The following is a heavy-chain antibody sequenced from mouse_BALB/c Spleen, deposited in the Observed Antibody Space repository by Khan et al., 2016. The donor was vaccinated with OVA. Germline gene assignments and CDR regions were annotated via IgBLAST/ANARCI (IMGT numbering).Heavy chain of an antibody. V-gene: IGHV3-2*02. CDR1: GYSITSDYA. D-gene: IGHD2-14*01. J-gene: IGHJ1*01. CDR2: ISYSGTT. Sequence: EVQLQESGPGLVKPSQSLSLTCTVTGYSITSDYAWNWIRQFPGDKLEWMTSISYSGTTSYNPSLKSRISITRATSKNQFFLPLNSVTTEDTATYDGAAHYYRYDRPDFDVWGAGTTVTVSS. CDR3: AAHYYRYDRPDFDV.